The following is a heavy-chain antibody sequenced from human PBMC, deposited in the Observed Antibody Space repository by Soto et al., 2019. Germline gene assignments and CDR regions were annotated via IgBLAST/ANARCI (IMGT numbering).Heavy chain of an antibody. CDR2: INRDGIEK. D-gene: IGHD6-13*01. V-gene: IGHV3-7*01. Sequence: GGSLRLSCAASGFTFSTYWMGWVRQAPGKGLEWVANINRDGIEKYYVDSVRGRFTISRDNARNSLYLQMNTLGAEDTAVYYCARAIYPSSWYGQLQRSLNYYYYGMDVWGQGTTVTVSS. CDR3: ARAIYPSSWYGQLQRSLNYYYYGMDV. CDR1: GFTFSTYW. J-gene: IGHJ6*02.